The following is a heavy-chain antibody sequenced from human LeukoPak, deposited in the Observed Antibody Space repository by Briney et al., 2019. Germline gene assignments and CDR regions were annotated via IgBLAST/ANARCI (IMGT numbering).Heavy chain of an antibody. V-gene: IGHV3-30-3*01. Sequence: PGGSLRLSCAASGFTFSSYAMHWVRRAPGKGLEWVAVISYDGSNKYYADSVKGRFTISRDNSKNTLYLQMNSLRAEDTAVYYCARPPRYCSSTSCHFDYWGQGTLVTVSS. CDR3: ARPPRYCSSTSCHFDY. CDR1: GFTFSSYA. CDR2: ISYDGSNK. D-gene: IGHD2-2*01. J-gene: IGHJ4*02.